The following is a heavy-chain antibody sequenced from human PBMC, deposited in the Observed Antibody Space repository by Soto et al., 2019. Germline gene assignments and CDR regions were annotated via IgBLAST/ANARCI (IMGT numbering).Heavy chain of an antibody. V-gene: IGHV3-23*01. Sequence: GGSLRLSCAASGFTFSSYAMSWVRQAPGKGLEWVSAISGSGGSTYYADSVKGRFTISRDNSKNTLYLQMNSLRAEDTAVYYCAKDVLTYYYDSSGFSYFDYWGQGTLVTVSS. D-gene: IGHD3-22*01. CDR1: GFTFSSYA. J-gene: IGHJ4*02. CDR3: AKDVLTYYYDSSGFSYFDY. CDR2: ISGSGGST.